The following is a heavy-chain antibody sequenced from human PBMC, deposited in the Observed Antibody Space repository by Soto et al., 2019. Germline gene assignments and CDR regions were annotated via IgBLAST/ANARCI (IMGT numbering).Heavy chain of an antibody. D-gene: IGHD1-7*01. CDR3: ARLSYNWNYRTFYYYYGMDV. Sequence: GESLKISCKGSGYSFTSYWISWVRQMPGKGLEWLGRIDLSDFYTNYSPSFQGHVTISADKSISTAYFQWSSLKASDTAMYYCARLSYNWNYRTFYYYYGMDVWGQGTTVTVSS. CDR1: GYSFTSYW. CDR2: IDLSDFYT. V-gene: IGHV5-10-1*01. J-gene: IGHJ6*02.